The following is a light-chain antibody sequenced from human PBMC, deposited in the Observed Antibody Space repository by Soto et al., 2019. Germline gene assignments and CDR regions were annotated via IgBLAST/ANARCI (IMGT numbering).Light chain of an antibody. Sequence: EFVLTQSPGTLSLSPGERATLSCRASQTVRNNYLAWYQQKPGQAPRLLIYDASSRATGIPDRLSGGGSGTDFTLTISRLEPEDFAVYYCQRYGGFGQGTKVDIK. CDR1: QTVRNNY. CDR3: QRYGG. V-gene: IGKV3-20*01. J-gene: IGKJ1*01. CDR2: DAS.